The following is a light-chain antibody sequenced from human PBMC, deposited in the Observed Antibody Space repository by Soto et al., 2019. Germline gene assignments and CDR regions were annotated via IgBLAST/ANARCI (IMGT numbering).Light chain of an antibody. Sequence: EILRTQSPAALSVSPGERATLSCRASQSVSSNLAWYQQKPGQAPRLLIYGASTRATGIPARLSGSGSGTEFTLTISSLQSEDYAVYYCHQYNNWPPWTFGQGTKVDIK. CDR1: QSVSSN. V-gene: IGKV3-15*01. J-gene: IGKJ1*01. CDR2: GAS. CDR3: HQYNNWPPWT.